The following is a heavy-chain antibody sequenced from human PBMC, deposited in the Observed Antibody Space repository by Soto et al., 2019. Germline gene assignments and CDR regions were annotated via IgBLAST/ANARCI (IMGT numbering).Heavy chain of an antibody. J-gene: IGHJ6*03. CDR3: ERAKIGTAAARIYYYYIDV. CDR2: INPILGIA. CDR1: GGTFSSYT. V-gene: IGHV1-69*02. D-gene: IGHD6-13*01. Sequence: QVQLVQSGAEVKKPGSSVKVSCKASGGTFSSYTISWVRQAPGQGLEWMGRINPILGIANYSQKFQGRVTITADNSTSKAYMERSRLRSEYTAVYDWERAKIGTAAARIYYYYIDVWGNVTTVTVSS.